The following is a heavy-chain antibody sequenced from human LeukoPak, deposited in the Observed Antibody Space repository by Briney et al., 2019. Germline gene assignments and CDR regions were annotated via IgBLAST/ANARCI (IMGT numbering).Heavy chain of an antibody. Sequence: GRSLRLSCAASGFTFSSYAMHWVRQAPGKGLEWVAVISYDGSNKYYADSVKGRFTISRDNSKNTLYLQMNSLRAEDTAVYYCARDHDDSTYYYYYGMDVWGQGTTVTVSS. J-gene: IGHJ6*02. CDR3: ARDHDDSTYYYYYGMDV. CDR1: GFTFSSYA. D-gene: IGHD2-15*01. CDR2: ISYDGSNK. V-gene: IGHV3-30-3*01.